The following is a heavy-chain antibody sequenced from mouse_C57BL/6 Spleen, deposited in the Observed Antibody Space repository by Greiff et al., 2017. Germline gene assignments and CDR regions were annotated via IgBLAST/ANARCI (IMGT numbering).Heavy chain of an antibody. Sequence: DVHLVESGPGLVKPSQSLSLTCSVTGYSITSGYYWNWIRQFPGNKLEWMGYISYDGSNNSNPSLKNRISITRDTSKNQFFLKLNSVTTEDTATYYCARDDVYAMDYWGQGTSVTVSA. CDR1: GYSITSGYY. V-gene: IGHV3-6*01. CDR3: ARDDVYAMDY. J-gene: IGHJ4*01. CDR2: ISYDGSN.